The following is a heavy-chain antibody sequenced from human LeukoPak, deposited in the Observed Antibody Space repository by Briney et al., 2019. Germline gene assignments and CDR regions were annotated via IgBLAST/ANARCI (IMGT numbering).Heavy chain of an antibody. CDR2: ISGSGGST. D-gene: IGHD2-21*02. V-gene: IGHV3-23*01. CDR1: GFTFSSYA. J-gene: IGHJ4*02. CDR3: AKDPTVVVTVVDY. Sequence: GGSLRLSCAASGFTFSSYAMSWVRQAPGKGLEWVSAISGSGGSTYYADSVKGRFTIPRDNSKSTLYLQMNSLRAEDTAVYYCAKDPTVVVTVVDYWGQGTLVTVSS.